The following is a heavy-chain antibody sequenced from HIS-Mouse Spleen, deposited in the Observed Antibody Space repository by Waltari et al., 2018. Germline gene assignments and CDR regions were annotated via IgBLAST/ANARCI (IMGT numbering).Heavy chain of an antibody. CDR3: AREGSWYYDSSGYSFDY. V-gene: IGHV3-30-3*01. Sequence: MHWVRQAPGKGLEWVTVISYDGSNKYYADSVKGRFTISRDNSKNTLYLQMNSLRAEDTAVYYCAREGSWYYDSSGYSFDYWGQGTLVTVSS. D-gene: IGHD3-22*01. CDR2: ISYDGSNK. J-gene: IGHJ4*02.